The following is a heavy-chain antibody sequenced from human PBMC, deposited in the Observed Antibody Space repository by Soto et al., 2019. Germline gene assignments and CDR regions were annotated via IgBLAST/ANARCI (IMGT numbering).Heavy chain of an antibody. CDR1: GFTFSSYG. J-gene: IGHJ6*02. V-gene: IGHV3-30*18. CDR3: AKDRDWNYGMDV. Sequence: QVQLVESGGGVVQPGRSLRLSCAASGFTFSSYGMHWVRQAPGKGLEWVAVISYDGSNKYYADSVKGRFTISRENSKNTLYLQMNSLRAEDTAVYYCAKDRDWNYGMDVWGQGTTVTVSS. CDR2: ISYDGSNK. D-gene: IGHD1-1*01.